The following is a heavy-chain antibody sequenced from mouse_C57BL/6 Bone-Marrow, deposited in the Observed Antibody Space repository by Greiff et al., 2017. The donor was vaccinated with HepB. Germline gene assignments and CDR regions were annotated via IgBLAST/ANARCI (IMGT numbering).Heavy chain of an antibody. D-gene: IGHD1-1*01. V-gene: IGHV14-4*01. CDR1: GFNIKDDY. J-gene: IGHJ4*01. Sequence: VQLQQSGAELVRPGASVKLSCTASGFNIKDDYMHWVKQRPEQGLEWIGWIDPENGDTEYASKFQGKATITADTSSNTAYLQLSSLTSEDTAVYYCTTSSPTVVANAMDYWGQGTSVTVSS. CDR2: IDPENGDT. CDR3: TTSSPTVVANAMDY.